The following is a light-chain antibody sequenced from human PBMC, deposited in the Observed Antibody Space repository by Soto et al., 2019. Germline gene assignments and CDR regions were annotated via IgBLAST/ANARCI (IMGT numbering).Light chain of an antibody. CDR2: AAS. CDR1: QGISNY. V-gene: IGKV1-27*01. CDR3: QNYNSAPTWT. Sequence: DIQMTQSPSSLSASVGDRVTITCRASQGISNYLAWYQQKPGKIPKLLIYAASTLQSGVPSRLSGSGSGTDFTLTISSLQPEDVATYYCQNYNSAPTWTFGQGTKVEIK. J-gene: IGKJ1*01.